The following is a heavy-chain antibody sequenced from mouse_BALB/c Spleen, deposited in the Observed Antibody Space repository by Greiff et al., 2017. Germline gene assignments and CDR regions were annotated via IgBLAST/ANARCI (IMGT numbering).Heavy chain of an antibody. CDR3: ARFDGYPPLFAY. CDR2: IDPANGNT. D-gene: IGHD2-3*01. Sequence: VQLKESGAELVKPGASVKLSCTASGFNIKDTYMHWVKQRPEQGLEWIGRIDPANGNTKYDPKFQGKATITADTSSNTAYLQLSSLTSEDTAVYYCARFDGYPPLFAYWGQGTPVTVSA. J-gene: IGHJ3*01. CDR1: GFNIKDTY. V-gene: IGHV14-3*02.